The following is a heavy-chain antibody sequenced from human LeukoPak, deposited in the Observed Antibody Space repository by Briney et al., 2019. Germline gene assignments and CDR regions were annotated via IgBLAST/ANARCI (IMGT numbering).Heavy chain of an antibody. CDR2: IYYSGST. J-gene: IGHJ4*02. CDR3: ARGYSSGWLRGDFDY. Sequence: PSETLSLTCTVSGGSISSYYWSWIRQPPGKGLEWIGYIYYSGSTNYNPSLKSRVTISVDTSKNQFSLKLSSVTAADTAVYYCARGYSSGWLRGDFDYWGQGTLVTVSS. CDR1: GGSISSYY. V-gene: IGHV4-59*08. D-gene: IGHD6-19*01.